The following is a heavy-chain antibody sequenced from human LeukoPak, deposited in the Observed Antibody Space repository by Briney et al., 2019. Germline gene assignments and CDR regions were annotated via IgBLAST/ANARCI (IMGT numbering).Heavy chain of an antibody. CDR3: ARDSTRSTTVTTALDY. V-gene: IGHV4-31*02. CDR2: IYYSGST. J-gene: IGHJ4*02. CDR1: GASVTTGIVY. D-gene: IGHD4-17*01. Sequence: SETLSLTCSVSGASVTTGIVYWTWIRQHPGKGLEWIGYIYYSGSTYYNPSLKSRVTISVDTSKNQFSLKLSSVTAADTAVYYCARDSTRSTTVTTALDYWGQGTLVTVSS.